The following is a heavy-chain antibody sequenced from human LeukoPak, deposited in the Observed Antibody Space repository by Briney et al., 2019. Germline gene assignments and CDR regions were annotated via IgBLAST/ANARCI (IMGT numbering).Heavy chain of an antibody. J-gene: IGHJ4*02. CDR3: ARMLRQWLIGGFGY. CDR2: IYYSGGT. D-gene: IGHD6-19*01. V-gene: IGHV4-59*01. CDR1: GGSISSYY. Sequence: SETLSLTCTVSGGSISSYYWSWIRQPPGKGLEWIGYIYYSGGTNYNPSLKSRVTISVDTSNNQFSLKLSSVTAADTAVYYCARMLRQWLIGGFGYWGQGTLVTVSS.